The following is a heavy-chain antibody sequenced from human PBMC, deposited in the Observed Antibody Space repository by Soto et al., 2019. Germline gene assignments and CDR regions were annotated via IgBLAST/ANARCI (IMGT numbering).Heavy chain of an antibody. J-gene: IGHJ6*02. V-gene: IGHV3-23*01. CDR1: GFTFSRYG. CDR2: ISVSGDNT. Sequence: EVQLLESGGGLVKPGGSLRLSCEASGFTFSRYGMSWVRQAPGRGLQWVAGISVSGDNTSYADSARGRFTIYRDNSKNTLYLQMNSLRAEDTALYYCANEAKIRTKVWFPAGYGMDVWGQGTTVTVSS. CDR3: ANEAKIRTKVWFPAGYGMDV. D-gene: IGHD3-10*01.